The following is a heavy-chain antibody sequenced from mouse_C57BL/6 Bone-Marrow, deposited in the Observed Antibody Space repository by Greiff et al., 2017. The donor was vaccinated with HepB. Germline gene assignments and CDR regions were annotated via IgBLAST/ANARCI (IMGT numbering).Heavy chain of an antibody. Sequence: EVMLVESGGGLVKPGGSLKLSCAASGFTFSDYGMHWVRQAPEKGLEWVAYISSGSSTIYYADTVKGRFTISRDNAKNTLFLQMTSLRSEDTAMYYCAIYYGSSYWYFDVWGTGTTVTVSS. CDR3: AIYYGSSYWYFDV. D-gene: IGHD1-1*01. V-gene: IGHV5-17*01. J-gene: IGHJ1*03. CDR1: GFTFSDYG. CDR2: ISSGSSTI.